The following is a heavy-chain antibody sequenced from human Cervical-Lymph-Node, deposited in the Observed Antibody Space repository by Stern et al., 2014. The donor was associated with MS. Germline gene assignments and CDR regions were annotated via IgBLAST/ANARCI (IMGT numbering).Heavy chain of an antibody. V-gene: IGHV3-33*01. D-gene: IGHD6-13*01. CDR2: IWYDGSNK. CDR3: ARDSYSSSWYNYFDY. CDR1: GFTFSSYG. Sequence: VQLVESGGGVVQPGRSLRLSCAASGFTFSSYGMHWVRQAPGKGLEWVAVIWYDGSNKYYADSVKGRFTISRDNSKNTLYLQMNSLRAEDTAVYYCARDSYSSSWYNYFDYWGQGTLVTVSS. J-gene: IGHJ4*02.